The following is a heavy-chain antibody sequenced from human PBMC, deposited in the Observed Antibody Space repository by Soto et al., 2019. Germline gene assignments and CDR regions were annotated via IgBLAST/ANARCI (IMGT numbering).Heavy chain of an antibody. Sequence: QVQLVESGGGVVQPGRSLRLSCAASGFIFSSYGIHWVRQAPGKGLEWVAVIWYDGGKKYNADSVEGRFTISRDNSKNTLYLHTNSLRAEDTAVYYCARGALGANYYYYMDVWGKGTTVTVSS. J-gene: IGHJ6*03. CDR3: ARGALGANYYYYMDV. CDR2: IWYDGGKK. V-gene: IGHV3-33*01. D-gene: IGHD7-27*01. CDR1: GFIFSSYG.